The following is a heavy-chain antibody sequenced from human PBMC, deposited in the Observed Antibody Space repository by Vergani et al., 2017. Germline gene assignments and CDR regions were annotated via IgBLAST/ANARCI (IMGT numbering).Heavy chain of an antibody. CDR3: ARDSDQQYPAPCNDY. V-gene: IGHV3-7*03. CDR1: GFTFSSHW. CDR2: IKQDGSEK. D-gene: IGHD2/OR15-2a*01. J-gene: IGHJ4*02. Sequence: EVQLVESGGGLVQPGGSLRLSCAASGFTFSSHWMSWVRQAPGKGLEWVANIKQDGSEKSYVDSVKGRFTISRDNAKNSLYLQMNSLRAEDTAVYYCARDSDQQYPAPCNDYWGQGTRVTVSS.